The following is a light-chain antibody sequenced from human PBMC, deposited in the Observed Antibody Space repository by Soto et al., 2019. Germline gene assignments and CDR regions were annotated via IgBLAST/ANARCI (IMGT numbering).Light chain of an antibody. CDR1: ISNIETNT. V-gene: IGLV1-44*01. CDR3: AAWDDSLNGVV. CDR2: GND. J-gene: IGLJ2*01. Sequence: QSVLTQPPSTSGTPGQRVTISCSGSISNIETNTVNWYQRLPGTAPKLLIYGNDQRPSGVPGRFSGSKSATSASLAISGLQSEDEADYYCAAWDDSLNGVVFGGGTQLTVL.